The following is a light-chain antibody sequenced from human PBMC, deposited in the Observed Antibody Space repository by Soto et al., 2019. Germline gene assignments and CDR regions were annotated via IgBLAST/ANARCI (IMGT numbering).Light chain of an antibody. V-gene: IGKV3-15*01. CDR3: QQYNNWPPIT. CDR2: SAS. Sequence: ETVMTQSPATLSVSPGERATLSCRASQGVSSNLAWYQQKPGQAPRLLIYSASTRATGIPARFSGSGSGTEFTLTISGLQSEDFAVYSCQQYNNWPPITFGQGTKLEIK. CDR1: QGVSSN. J-gene: IGKJ2*01.